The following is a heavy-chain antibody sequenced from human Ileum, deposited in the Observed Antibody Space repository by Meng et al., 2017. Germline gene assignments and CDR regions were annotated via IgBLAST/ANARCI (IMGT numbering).Heavy chain of an antibody. D-gene: IGHD3-10*01. CDR2: INHSGST. CDR3: ARVWSTAFNYGPHYYFDY. V-gene: IGHV4-59*01. Sequence: SETLSLTCAVSAASIRSKYWSWIRQLPGKGLEWIGHINHSGSTTYNLSLKSRLTISVDTSKNQISLKLSSVTAADTAVYYCARVWSTAFNYGPHYYFDYWGQGVLVTVSS. J-gene: IGHJ4*02. CDR1: AASIRSKY.